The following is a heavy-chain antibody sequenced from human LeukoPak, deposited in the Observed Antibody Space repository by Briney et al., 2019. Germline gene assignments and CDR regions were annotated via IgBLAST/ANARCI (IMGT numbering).Heavy chain of an antibody. D-gene: IGHD1-26*01. J-gene: IGHJ4*02. CDR1: GFTFSSYG. CDR2: ISYDGSNK. V-gene: IGHV3-30*18. Sequence: GGSLRLSCAASGFTFSSYGMHWVRQAPGKGLEWVAVISYDGSNKYYADSMKGRFTISRDNSKNTLYLQMNSLRAEDTAVYYCAKDSGSYDSADYWGQGTLVTVSS. CDR3: AKDSGSYDSADY.